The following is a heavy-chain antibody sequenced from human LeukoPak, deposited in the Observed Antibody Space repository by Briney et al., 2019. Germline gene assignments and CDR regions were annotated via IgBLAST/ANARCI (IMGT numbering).Heavy chain of an antibody. Sequence: GGSLRLSCAASGFTFSNYWMSWVRQAPGKGLEWLANINQDGSEMYYVDSVKGRFTISRDNGKNSLYLQINSLRADDTAVSYCARDHGRRIALRRTNWYFDLWGRGTLVTVSS. J-gene: IGHJ2*01. CDR3: ARDHGRRIALRRTNWYFDL. CDR1: GFTFSNYW. V-gene: IGHV3-7*01. CDR2: INQDGSEM. D-gene: IGHD6-6*01.